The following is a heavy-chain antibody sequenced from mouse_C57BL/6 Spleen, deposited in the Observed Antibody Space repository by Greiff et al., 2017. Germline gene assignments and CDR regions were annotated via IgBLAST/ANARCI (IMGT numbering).Heavy chain of an antibody. D-gene: IGHD2-2*01. CDR3: ARSGYDGYFDV. J-gene: IGHJ1*03. V-gene: IGHV1-80*01. CDR1: GYAFSSYW. Sequence: QVQLQQSGAELVKPGASVKISCKASGYAFSSYWMNWVKQRPGKGLEWIGQIYPGDGDTNYNGKFKGKATLTADKSSSSAYMQLSSLTSEDSAVYFCARSGYDGYFDVWGTGTTVTVSS. CDR2: IYPGDGDT.